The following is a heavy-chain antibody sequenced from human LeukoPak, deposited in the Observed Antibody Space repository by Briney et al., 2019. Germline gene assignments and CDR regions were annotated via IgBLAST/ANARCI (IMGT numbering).Heavy chain of an antibody. V-gene: IGHV3-73*01. J-gene: IGHJ6*02. D-gene: IGHD2-2*01. CDR3: YWRYCSSTSCLLYGMDV. Sequence: PGGSLRLSCAASGFTFSGSAMHWVRQASGKGLEWVGRIRSKANSYATAYAASVKGRFTISRDDSKNTAYLQMNSLKTEDTAVYYCYWRYCSSTSCLLYGMDVWGQGTTVTVSS. CDR1: GFTFSGSA. CDR2: IRSKANSYAT.